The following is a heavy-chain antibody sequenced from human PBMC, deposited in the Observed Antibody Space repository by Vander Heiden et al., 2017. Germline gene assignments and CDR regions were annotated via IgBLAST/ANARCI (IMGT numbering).Heavy chain of an antibody. CDR1: GFTFSSYA. D-gene: IGHD1-26*01. Sequence: QVQLVESGGGVVQPGRSLRLSCAASGFTFSSYAMHWVRQAPGKGLEWVALISYDGVKKYYGDSVKGRFIIFRDNSKNTLYLNMNSLTTEDTAVYYCANPSWVGATVGWPLDYWGQGTMVTVSS. CDR3: ANPSWVGATVGWPLDY. V-gene: IGHV3-30*18. J-gene: IGHJ4*02. CDR2: ISYDGVKK.